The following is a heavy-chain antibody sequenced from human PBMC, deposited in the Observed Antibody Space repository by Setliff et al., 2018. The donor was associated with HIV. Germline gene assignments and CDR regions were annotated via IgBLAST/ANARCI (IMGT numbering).Heavy chain of an antibody. D-gene: IGHD3-22*01. CDR2: INHSGST. V-gene: IGHV4-34*01. CDR1: GGSFSGYY. J-gene: IGHJ6*03. Sequence: KPSETLSLTCAVYGGSFSGYYWSWIRQPPGKGLEWIGEINHSGSTNYNPSLKSRVTISVDTSKNQFSLKLSSVTAADTAAYYCARVSYDSSGYYIYYYYYMDVWGKGTTVTVSS. CDR3: ARVSYDSSGYYIYYYYYMDV.